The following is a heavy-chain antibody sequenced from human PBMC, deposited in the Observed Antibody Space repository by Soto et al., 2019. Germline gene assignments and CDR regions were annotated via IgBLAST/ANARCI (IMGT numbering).Heavy chain of an antibody. Sequence: QVQLQESGPGLVKPSETLSLTCTVSGGSISSYYWSWIRQPPGKGLEWIGYIYYSGSTNYNPSLKSRVTISVDTSKNQFSLKLSSVTAADTAVYYCARAPRGYSSSWYVDYWGQGTLVTVSS. CDR3: ARAPRGYSSSWYVDY. CDR2: IYYSGST. V-gene: IGHV4-59*01. D-gene: IGHD6-13*01. J-gene: IGHJ4*02. CDR1: GGSISSYY.